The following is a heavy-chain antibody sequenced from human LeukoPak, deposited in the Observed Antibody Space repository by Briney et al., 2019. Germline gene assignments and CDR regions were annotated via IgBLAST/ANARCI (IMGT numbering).Heavy chain of an antibody. CDR1: GLTFSSYA. CDR2: ISASGGST. V-gene: IGHV3-23*01. J-gene: IGHJ4*02. Sequence: GGSLRLSCAVSGLTFSSYAMSWVRQAPGKGLEWVSDISASGGSTYYADSVKGRFTISRDNSNNALYLQMNSLRAEDTAVYYCAKDTSLGYTSSWYYFDYWGQGTLVTVSS. CDR3: AKDTSLGYTSSWYYFDY. D-gene: IGHD6-13*01.